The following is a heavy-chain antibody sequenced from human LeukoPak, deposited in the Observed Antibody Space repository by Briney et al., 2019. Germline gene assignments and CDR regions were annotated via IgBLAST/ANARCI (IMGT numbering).Heavy chain of an antibody. CDR2: ISSSSNYI. J-gene: IGHJ3*02. V-gene: IGHV3-21*01. D-gene: IGHD4-17*01. CDR3: ARDVGGYGDYGYDAFDI. Sequence: GGSLRLSCAASGFIFSYYSMNWVRQAPGKGLEWVSSISSSSNYINYADSVKGRFTISRDNAKKSLYLQMNSLRVEDAAVYYCARDVGGYGDYGYDAFDIWGQGTMVTVSS. CDR1: GFIFSYYS.